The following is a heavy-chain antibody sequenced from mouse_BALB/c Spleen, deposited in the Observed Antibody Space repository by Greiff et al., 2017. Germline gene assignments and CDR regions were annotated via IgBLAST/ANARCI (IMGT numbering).Heavy chain of an antibody. CDR2: ISSGSSTI. CDR3: ARGVRQGNWYFDV. Sequence: DVKLVESGGGLVQPGGSRKLSCAASGFTFSSFGMHWVRQAPEKGLEWVAYISSGSSTIYYADTVKGRFTISRDNPKNTLFLQMTSLRSEDTAMYYCARGVRQGNWYFDVWGAGTTVTVSS. D-gene: IGHD2-14*01. J-gene: IGHJ1*01. CDR1: GFTFSSFG. V-gene: IGHV5-17*02.